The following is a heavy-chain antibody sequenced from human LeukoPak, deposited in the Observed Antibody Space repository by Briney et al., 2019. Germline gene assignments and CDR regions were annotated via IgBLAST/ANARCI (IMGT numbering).Heavy chain of an antibody. D-gene: IGHD3-10*01. V-gene: IGHV4-61*01. Sequence: SETLSLTCTVSGGSISSTSYYWSWIRQPPGKGLEWIGYIYYSGSTNYNPSLKSRVTISVDTSKNQFSLRLSSVTAADTAVYYCARVEEGYGSGRRENYYYYYMDVWGKGTTVTISS. CDR3: ARVEEGYGSGRRENYYYYYMDV. CDR2: IYYSGST. CDR1: GGSISSTSYY. J-gene: IGHJ6*03.